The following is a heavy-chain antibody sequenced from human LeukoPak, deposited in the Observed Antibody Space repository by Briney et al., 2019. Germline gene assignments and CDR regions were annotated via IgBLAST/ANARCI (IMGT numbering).Heavy chain of an antibody. CDR3: ARGYYDSSGYYPQVFDY. V-gene: IGHV1-8*01. CDR1: GYTFTSYD. CDR2: MNPNSGNT. Sequence: GASVKVSCKASGYTFTSYDINWVRQATGQGLEWIGWMNPNSGNTGYAQKFQGRVTMTRNTSISTAYMELSSLRSEDTAVYYCARGYYDSSGYYPQVFDYWGQGTLVTVSS. D-gene: IGHD3-22*01. J-gene: IGHJ4*02.